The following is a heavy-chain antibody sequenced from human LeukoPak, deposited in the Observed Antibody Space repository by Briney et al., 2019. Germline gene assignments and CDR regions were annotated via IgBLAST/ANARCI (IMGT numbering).Heavy chain of an antibody. J-gene: IGHJ4*02. CDR3: ASPGVQYSSSSPFDY. CDR1: GYTFTSYD. CDR2: MNPNSGGT. V-gene: IGHV1-2*02. Sequence: ASVTVSCKASGYTFTSYDINWVRQATGQGLEWMGWMNPNSGGTNYAQKFQGRVTMTRDTSISTAYMELSRLRSDDTAVYYCASPGVQYSSSSPFDYWGQGTLVTVSS. D-gene: IGHD6-6*01.